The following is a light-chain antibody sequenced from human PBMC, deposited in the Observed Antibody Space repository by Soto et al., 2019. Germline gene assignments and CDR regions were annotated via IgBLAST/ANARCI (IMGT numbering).Light chain of an antibody. Sequence: QSVLTQPPTVSGAPRQRVTISCSGSSSNIGSNAVNWNQQFPGKAPKLLIYHDDLLASGVSARFSGSKSGTSASLAISGLQSEYGAEYYCAAWDDSTKSHVFGTGTKVTVL. J-gene: IGLJ1*01. CDR3: AAWDDSTKSHV. CDR2: HDD. CDR1: SSNIGSNA. V-gene: IGLV1-36*01.